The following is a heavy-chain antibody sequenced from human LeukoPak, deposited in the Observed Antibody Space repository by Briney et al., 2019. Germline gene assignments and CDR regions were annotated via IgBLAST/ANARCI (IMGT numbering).Heavy chain of an antibody. CDR3: ARDRLYCSTTSCYII. CDR2: NYHSGST. V-gene: IGHV4-38-2*02. Sequence: SETLSLTCTVSGGSISGSYWAWIRQPPGKGLEWIGSNYHSGSTYYNPSLKSRVTISVDTSKNQFSLKLDSVTAADTAVYYCARDRLYCSTTSCYIIWGQGTMVTVSS. CDR1: GGSISGSY. D-gene: IGHD2-2*02. J-gene: IGHJ3*02.